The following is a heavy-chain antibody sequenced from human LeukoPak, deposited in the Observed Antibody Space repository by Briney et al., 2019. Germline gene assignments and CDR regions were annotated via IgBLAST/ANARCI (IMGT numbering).Heavy chain of an antibody. D-gene: IGHD4-23*01. CDR3: AVGGNPNWFDP. Sequence: SETLSLTCAVYGGSFSGYYWSWIRQPPGKGLEWIGEINHSGSTNYNPSLKSRVTISVDTSKNQFSLKLSSVTAADTAVYYCAVGGNPNWFDPWGQGTLVTVSS. V-gene: IGHV4-34*01. J-gene: IGHJ5*02. CDR1: GGSFSGYY. CDR2: INHSGST.